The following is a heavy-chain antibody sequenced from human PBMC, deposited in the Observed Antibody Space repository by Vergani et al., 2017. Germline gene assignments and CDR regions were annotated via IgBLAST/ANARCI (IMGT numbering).Heavy chain of an antibody. Sequence: QVQLQESGPGLVKPSETLSLTCTVSGGSVSSGSYYWSWIRQPPGKGLEWIGYIYYNGSTNYNTSLKSRVPISVDTYKNQVSLKLSSVTAADTAVYYCASLPFWSGKYYFDYWGQGTLVTVSS. CDR2: IYYNGST. CDR1: GGSVSSGSYY. V-gene: IGHV4-61*01. D-gene: IGHD3-3*01. CDR3: ASLPFWSGKYYFDY. J-gene: IGHJ4*02.